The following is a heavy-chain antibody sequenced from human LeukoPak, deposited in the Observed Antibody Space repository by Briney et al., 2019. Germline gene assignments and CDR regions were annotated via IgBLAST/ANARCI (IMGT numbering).Heavy chain of an antibody. CDR2: ISYDGSNK. CDR3: ARMLNGGIDY. V-gene: IGHV3-30-3*01. Sequence: GGSLRLSSAASGFTFSSYAMHWVRQAPGKGLEWVAVISYDGSNKYYADSVKGRFTISRDNSKNTLYLQMNSLRAEDTAVYYCARMLNGGIDYWGQGTLVTVSS. J-gene: IGHJ4*02. CDR1: GFTFSSYA. D-gene: IGHD3-16*01.